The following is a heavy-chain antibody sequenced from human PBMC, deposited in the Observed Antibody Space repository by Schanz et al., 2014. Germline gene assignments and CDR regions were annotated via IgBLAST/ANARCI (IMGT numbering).Heavy chain of an antibody. J-gene: IGHJ6*03. CDR1: GLNFDYYG. D-gene: IGHD2-8*01. CDR2: IGYDGSEK. V-gene: IGHV3-33*01. CDR3: VRDRGFCANDICWLRYYMDV. Sequence: QVQLVESGGGVVQPGRSLRLSCATSGLNFDYYGMNWVRQAPGKGLEWVANIGYDGSEKYYVDSVKGRFTISRDNSKNTVNLQMNSLRADDTAVYYCVRDRGFCANDICWLRYYMDVWGNGTTVTVSS.